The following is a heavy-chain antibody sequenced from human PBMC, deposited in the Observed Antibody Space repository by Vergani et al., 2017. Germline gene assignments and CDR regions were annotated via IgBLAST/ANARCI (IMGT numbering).Heavy chain of an antibody. CDR1: GFIFTDYY. Sequence: QVQLVQSGAELKKPGASVRVSCKASGFIFTDYYIHWMRQAPGQGLEWIGWINPIFGTANYAQKFQGRVTITADESTSTAYMELSSLRSEDTAVYYCARDRNYYGSGSYQNWFDPWGQGTLVTVSS. CDR3: ARDRNYYGSGSYQNWFDP. V-gene: IGHV1-69*01. CDR2: INPIFGTA. J-gene: IGHJ5*02. D-gene: IGHD3-10*01.